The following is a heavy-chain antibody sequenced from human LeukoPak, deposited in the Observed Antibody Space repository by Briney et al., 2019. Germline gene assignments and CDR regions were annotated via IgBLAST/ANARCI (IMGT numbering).Heavy chain of an antibody. V-gene: IGHV4-59*03. CDR1: GGTISGYY. D-gene: IGHD6-6*01. Sequence: PETLSLTCTASGGTISGYYWNWIRQAPGEGLEWIGYIHYSGRSNYNPSLKSRVTMSVDTSKNQLSLKLSSVTAADTAEYYCAAGAARPDYFDYWGQGALVTVSS. J-gene: IGHJ4*02. CDR3: AAGAARPDYFDY. CDR2: IHYSGRS.